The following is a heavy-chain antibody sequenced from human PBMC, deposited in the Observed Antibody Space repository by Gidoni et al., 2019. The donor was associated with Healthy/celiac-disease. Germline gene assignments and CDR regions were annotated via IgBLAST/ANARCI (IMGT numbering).Heavy chain of an antibody. V-gene: IGHV3-7*03. Sequence: EVQLVVSGGGLVQPGGSLRLSCAASGFTFSSYWMSWGRQAPGKGLEWVANIKQDGSEKYYVDSVKGRFTISRDNAKNSLYLQMNSLRAEDTAVYYCARIVGWELAHYFDYWGQGTLVTVSS. J-gene: IGHJ4*02. CDR3: ARIVGWELAHYFDY. CDR2: IKQDGSEK. CDR1: GFTFSSYW. D-gene: IGHD1-26*01.